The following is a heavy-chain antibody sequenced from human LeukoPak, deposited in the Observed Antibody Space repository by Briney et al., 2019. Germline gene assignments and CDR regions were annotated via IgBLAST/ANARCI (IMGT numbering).Heavy chain of an antibody. J-gene: IGHJ6*02. CDR2: ISSSSSYI. CDR3: ARDNTGSARGVIISGSMDV. Sequence: GGSLRLSCAASGSTFSSYSMNWVRQAPGKGLEWVSSISSSSSYIYYADSVKGRFTISRDNAKNSLYLQMNSLRAEDTAVYYCARDNTGSARGVIISGSMDVWGQGTTVTVSS. V-gene: IGHV3-21*01. D-gene: IGHD3-10*01. CDR1: GSTFSSYS.